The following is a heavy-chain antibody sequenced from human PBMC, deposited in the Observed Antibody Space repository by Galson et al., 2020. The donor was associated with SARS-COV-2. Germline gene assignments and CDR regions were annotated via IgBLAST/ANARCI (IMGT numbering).Heavy chain of an antibody. CDR2: INPSGGST. CDR1: GYTFTSYY. Sequence: ASVKVSCKASGYTFTSYYMHWVRQAPGQGLEWMGIINPSGGSTSYAQKFQGRVTMTRDTSTSTVYMELSSLRSEDTAVYYCARDIYYYDSSGYYYYYYYYMDVWGKGTTVTVSS. V-gene: IGHV1-46*01. CDR3: ARDIYYYDSSGYYYYYYYYMDV. D-gene: IGHD3-22*01. J-gene: IGHJ6*03.